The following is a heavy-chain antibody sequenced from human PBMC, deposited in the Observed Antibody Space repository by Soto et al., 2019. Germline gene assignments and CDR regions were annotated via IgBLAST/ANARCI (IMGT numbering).Heavy chain of an antibody. V-gene: IGHV3-23*01. D-gene: IGHD1-26*01. Sequence: PGGSLRLSCAASGFTFSSYAMSWVRQAPGKGLEWVSAISGSGGSTYYADSVKGRFTISRDNSKNTLYPQMNSLRAEDTAVYYCAKDRVVGAAPYNWFDPWGQGTLVTVSS. J-gene: IGHJ5*02. CDR2: ISGSGGST. CDR3: AKDRVVGAAPYNWFDP. CDR1: GFTFSSYA.